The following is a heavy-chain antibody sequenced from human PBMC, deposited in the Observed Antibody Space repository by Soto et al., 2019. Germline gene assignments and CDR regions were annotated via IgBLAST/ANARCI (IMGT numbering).Heavy chain of an antibody. CDR3: ARERGYSYGYGMDV. J-gene: IGHJ6*02. V-gene: IGHV4-59*01. CDR1: GGSIGSYH. Sequence: SETLSLTCTVSGGSIGSYHWSWIRQSPGKGLEWIGYINYSGGTKYNPSLKSRVTISVDTSKNHFSLKLSSVTAADTAVYYCARERGYSYGYGMDVWGQGTTVTVSS. CDR2: INYSGGT. D-gene: IGHD5-12*01.